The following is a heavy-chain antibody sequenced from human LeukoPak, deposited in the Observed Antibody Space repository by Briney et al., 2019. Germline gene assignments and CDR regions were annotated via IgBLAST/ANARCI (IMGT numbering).Heavy chain of an antibody. CDR2: IWYDGSNK. D-gene: IGHD6-19*01. J-gene: IGHJ4*02. CDR1: GFTYSSYA. V-gene: IGHV3-33*08. CDR3: ARGEVGVAVAVY. Sequence: PGGSLRLSCAASGFTYSSYAMHWVRQAPGKGLEWVAVIWYDGSNKYYADSVKGRFTISRDNSKNTLYLQMNSLRAEDTAVYYCARGEVGVAVAVYWGQGTLVTVSS.